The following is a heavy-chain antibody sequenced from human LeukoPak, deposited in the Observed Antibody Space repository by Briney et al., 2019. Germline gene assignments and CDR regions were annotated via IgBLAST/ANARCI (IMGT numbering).Heavy chain of an antibody. Sequence: GGSLRLSCAALGFTFSSYALSWVRQAPGKGLEWVSAISGSGGSTYYADSVKGRFTISRDNSKNTLYLQMNSLRAEDTAVYYCAKDPMIVVVTSFDYWGQGTLVTVSS. D-gene: IGHD3-22*01. J-gene: IGHJ4*02. CDR3: AKDPMIVVVTSFDY. V-gene: IGHV3-23*01. CDR2: ISGSGGST. CDR1: GFTFSSYA.